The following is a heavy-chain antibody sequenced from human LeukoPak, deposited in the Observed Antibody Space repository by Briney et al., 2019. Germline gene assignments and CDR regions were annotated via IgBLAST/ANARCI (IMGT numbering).Heavy chain of an antibody. CDR3: ARVAGSIDY. CDR2: MNPNSGYT. CDR1: GYTFTTYD. V-gene: IGHV1-8*03. Sequence: ASVKVSCKASGYTFTTYDINWVRQATGQGFGWMGWMNPNSGYTGYAQKFQGRVTITRDTSISTAYMELSSLRSEDTAVYYCARVAGSIDYWGQGTLVTVSS. J-gene: IGHJ4*02. D-gene: IGHD6-19*01.